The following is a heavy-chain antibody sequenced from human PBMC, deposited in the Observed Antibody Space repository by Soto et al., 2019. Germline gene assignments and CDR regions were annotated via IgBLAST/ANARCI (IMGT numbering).Heavy chain of an antibody. D-gene: IGHD3-3*01. Sequence: GASVKVSCKASGYTFTSYAMHWVRQAPGQRLEWMGWINAGNGNTKYSQKFQGRVTITRDTSASTAYMELSSLRSEDTAVYYCARELFRITIFGVVVYWGQGTLVTVSS. CDR1: GYTFTSYA. J-gene: IGHJ4*02. CDR2: INAGNGNT. V-gene: IGHV1-3*01. CDR3: ARELFRITIFGVVVY.